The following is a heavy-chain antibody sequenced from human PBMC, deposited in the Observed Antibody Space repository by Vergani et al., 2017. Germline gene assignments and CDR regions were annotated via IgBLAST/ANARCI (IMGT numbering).Heavy chain of an antibody. Sequence: QVQLQQWGAGLLKPSETLSLTCAVYGGSFSGYYWSWIRQPPGKGLEWIGEINHSGSTNYNPSLKSRVTISVDTSKNQFSLKLSSVTAADTAVYYCAGIVGATRNYYYYMDVWAKGPRSPSP. J-gene: IGHJ6*03. V-gene: IGHV4-34*01. CDR2: INHSGST. CDR1: GGSFSGYY. D-gene: IGHD1-26*01. CDR3: AGIVGATRNYYYYMDV.